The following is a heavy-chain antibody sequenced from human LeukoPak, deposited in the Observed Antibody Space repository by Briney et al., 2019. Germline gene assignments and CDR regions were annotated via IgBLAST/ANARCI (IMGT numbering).Heavy chain of an antibody. J-gene: IGHJ4*02. CDR1: GFTFSSYG. Sequence: PGGTLRLSCAASGFTFSSYGMSWVRQAPGKGLEWVSAISGSGGSTYYADSVKGRFTISRDNSKNTLYLQMNSLRAEDTAIYYCAKVQNSEIYYFDYWGQGTLVTVSS. D-gene: IGHD2-15*01. CDR3: AKVQNSEIYYFDY. V-gene: IGHV3-23*01. CDR2: ISGSGGST.